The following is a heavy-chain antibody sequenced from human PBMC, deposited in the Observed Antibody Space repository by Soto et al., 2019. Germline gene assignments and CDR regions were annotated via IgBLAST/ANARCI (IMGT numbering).Heavy chain of an antibody. V-gene: IGHV3-48*03. J-gene: IGHJ4*02. CDR3: ARGYSSGWSRGGYLDY. CDR1: GFTFSSYQ. D-gene: IGHD6-19*01. Sequence: GGSLRLSCATSGFTFSSYQMNWVRQAPGKGLEWVSYIGSGGSTRYYADSLKGRLTISRDNAKNSLYLQMNSLRAEDTAVYYCARGYSSGWSRGGYLDYWGQGTLVTRLL. CDR2: IGSGGSTR.